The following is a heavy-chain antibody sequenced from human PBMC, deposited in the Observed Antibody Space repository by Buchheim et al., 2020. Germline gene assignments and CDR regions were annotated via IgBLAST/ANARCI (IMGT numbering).Heavy chain of an antibody. CDR3: ARTYYDFWSGYSPFDY. CDR1: GGSISSYY. J-gene: IGHJ4*02. V-gene: IGHV4-59*01. D-gene: IGHD3-3*01. CDR2: IYYSGST. Sequence: QVQLQESGPGLVKPSETLSLTCTVSGGSISSYYWSWIRQPPGKGLEWIGYIYYSGSTNYNPSLKSRDTISVDTSKNQFSLQLSSVTAADTAVYYCARTYYDFWSGYSPFDYWGQGTL.